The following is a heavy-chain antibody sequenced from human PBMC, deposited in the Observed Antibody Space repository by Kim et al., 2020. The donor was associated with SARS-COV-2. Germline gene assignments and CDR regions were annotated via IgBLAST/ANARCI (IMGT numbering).Heavy chain of an antibody. J-gene: IGHJ4*02. CDR3: ARGGPGWTFDY. D-gene: IGHD6-19*01. CDR2: TYYRSKWYN. Sequence: SQTLSLTCAISGDRVSSNSAVWHWIRQSPSRGLEWLGRTYYRSKWYNDYAVSVKSRITFNPDTSKNQFSLQLNSVTPEDTAMYYCARGGPGWTFDYWGQGTLVTVSS. V-gene: IGHV6-1*01. CDR1: GDRVSSNSAV.